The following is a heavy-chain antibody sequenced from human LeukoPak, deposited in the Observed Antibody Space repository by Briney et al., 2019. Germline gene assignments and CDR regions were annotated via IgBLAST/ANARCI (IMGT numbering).Heavy chain of an antibody. CDR1: GYTFTSYY. Sequence: ASVKVSCKASGYTFTSYYMHWVRQAPGQGLEWMGIINPSGGSTSYAQKFQGRVTMTRDTSTSTVYMELSSLRSEDTAVYYCARDPFLSYCSSTSCRDYWGQGTLVTVSS. CDR3: ARDPFLSYCSSTSCRDY. J-gene: IGHJ4*02. D-gene: IGHD2-2*01. V-gene: IGHV1-46*01. CDR2: INPSGGST.